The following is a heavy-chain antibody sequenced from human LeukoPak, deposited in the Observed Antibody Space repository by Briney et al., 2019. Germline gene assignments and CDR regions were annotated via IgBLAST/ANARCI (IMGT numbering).Heavy chain of an antibody. Sequence: GRSLRLSCAASGFTFDDYAMHWVRQPPGKGLEWVSGISWNSGSIGYADSVKGRFTISRDNAKNSLYLQMNSLRAEDMALYYCTKALTDSSSFYFDNWGQGTLVTVSS. CDR2: ISWNSGSI. CDR3: TKALTDSSSFYFDN. CDR1: GFTFDDYA. V-gene: IGHV3-9*03. D-gene: IGHD6-6*01. J-gene: IGHJ4*02.